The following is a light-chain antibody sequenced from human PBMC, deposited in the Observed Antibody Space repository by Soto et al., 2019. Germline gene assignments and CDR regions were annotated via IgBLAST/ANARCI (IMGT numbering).Light chain of an antibody. J-gene: IGKJ1*01. V-gene: IGKV3-20*01. CDR3: QQYGGSPLT. CDR1: QSVSSSY. CDR2: GAS. Sequence: EIVLTQSPGTLSLSPGERATLSCRASQSVSSSYLAWYQQKPGQAPRLLIYGASSRATGIPDRFSGSGSGTDFTLTISRLEPEDFGVYYCQQYGGSPLTFGQGTKVEIK.